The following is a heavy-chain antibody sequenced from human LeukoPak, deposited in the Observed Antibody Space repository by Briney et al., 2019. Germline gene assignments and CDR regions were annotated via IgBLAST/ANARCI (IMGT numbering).Heavy chain of an antibody. D-gene: IGHD3-22*01. CDR3: ARGSVIVVVTSFDY. V-gene: IGHV4-34*01. Sequence: PSETLSLTCAVYGGSFSGYYWSWIRQPPGKGLEWIGEINHSGSTNYNPSLKSRVTISVDTSKNQSSLKLSSVTAADTAVYYCARGSVIVVVTSFDYWGQGTLVTVSS. CDR2: INHSGST. CDR1: GGSFSGYY. J-gene: IGHJ4*02.